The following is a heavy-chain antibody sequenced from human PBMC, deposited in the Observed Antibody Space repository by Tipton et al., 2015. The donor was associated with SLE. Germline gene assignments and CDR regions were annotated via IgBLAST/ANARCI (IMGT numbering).Heavy chain of an antibody. CDR3: ARVDDFWSGYYKGDAFDI. CDR1: GYTFTGFY. Sequence: QLVQSGAEVKKPGASVKVSCKASGYTFTGFYMHWVRQAPGQGLEWMGRINPNSGGTNYAQKFQGRVTMTRDTSISTAYMELSRLRSDDTAVYYCARVDDFWSGYYKGDAFDIWGQGTMVTVSS. D-gene: IGHD3-3*01. J-gene: IGHJ3*02. CDR2: INPNSGGT. V-gene: IGHV1-2*06.